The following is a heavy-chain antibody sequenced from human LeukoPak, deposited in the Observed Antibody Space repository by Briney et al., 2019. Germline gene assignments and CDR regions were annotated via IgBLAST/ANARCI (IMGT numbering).Heavy chain of an antibody. J-gene: IGHJ4*02. V-gene: IGHV4-59*08. CDR2: IYYSGST. Sequence: LSLXXXXSGGSXSSYYWSWIRQPPGKGLEWIGYIYYSGSTNYNPSLKSRVTISVDTSKNQFSLKLSSVTAADTAVYYCARGDFWSGYRLDYWGQGTLVTVSS. D-gene: IGHD3-3*01. CDR1: GGSXSSYY. CDR3: ARGDFWSGYRLDY.